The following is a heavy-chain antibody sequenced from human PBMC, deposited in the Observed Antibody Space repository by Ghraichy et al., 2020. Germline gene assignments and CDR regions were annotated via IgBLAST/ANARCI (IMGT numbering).Heavy chain of an antibody. J-gene: IGHJ6*03. V-gene: IGHV4-34*01. CDR2: IPPSGLP. CDR1: GGSFIPSS. Sequence: SQTLSLTCAVYGGSFIPSSFLFILPPPGKFLSFLWEIPPSGLPHYNPSLTRRVPLSVDRSKNQFSLKLSSVTAADTAVYYCARAIQRGAMVRGVRDYYYMDVWGKGTTVTVSS. D-gene: IGHD3-10*01. CDR3: ARAIQRGAMVRGVRDYYYMDV.